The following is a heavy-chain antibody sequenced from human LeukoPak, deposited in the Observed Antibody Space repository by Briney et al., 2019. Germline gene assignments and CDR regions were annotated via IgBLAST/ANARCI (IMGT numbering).Heavy chain of an antibody. CDR3: AREEHRLAEAGTSAFDL. V-gene: IGHV3-7*03. D-gene: IGHD6-13*01. Sequence: GGSLRLSCAASGFSFSAYWMTWVRQAPGTGLEWVANINPAGSETYYVDPVKGRFSISRDNARNTVYLQMGSLRVEDTAIYFCAREEHRLAEAGTSAFDLGGQGTLVTVSP. CDR2: INPAGSET. J-gene: IGHJ3*01. CDR1: GFSFSAYW.